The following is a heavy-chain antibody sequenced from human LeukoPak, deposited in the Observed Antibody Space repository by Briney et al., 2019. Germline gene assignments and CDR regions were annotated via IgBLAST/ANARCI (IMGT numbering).Heavy chain of an antibody. CDR3: ARDRFLDY. V-gene: IGHV1-69*04. J-gene: IGHJ4*02. CDR2: IIPILGIA. CDR1: GYTFTGYY. D-gene: IGHD3-3*01. Sequence: SVKVSCKASGYTFTGYYMHWVRQAPGQGLEWMGRIIPILGIANYAQKFQGRVTITADKSTSTAYMELSSLRSEDTAVYYCARDRFLDYWGQGTLVTVSS.